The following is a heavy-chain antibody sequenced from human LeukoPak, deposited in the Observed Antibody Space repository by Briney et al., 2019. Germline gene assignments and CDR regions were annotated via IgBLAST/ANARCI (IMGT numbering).Heavy chain of an antibody. V-gene: IGHV3-23*01. CDR2: ISGSGGST. CDR3: AKVRRIAAAGPLDY. J-gene: IGHJ4*02. CDR1: GFTFISYA. Sequence: PGGSLRLSCAASGFTFISYAMSWVRQAPGKGLEWVSAISGSGGSTYYADSVKGRFTISRDNSKNTLYLQMNSLRAEDTAVYYCAKVRRIAAAGPLDYWGQGTLVTVSS. D-gene: IGHD6-13*01.